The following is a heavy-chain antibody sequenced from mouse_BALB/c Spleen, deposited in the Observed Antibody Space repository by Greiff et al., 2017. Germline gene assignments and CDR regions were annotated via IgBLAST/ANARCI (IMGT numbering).Heavy chain of an antibody. J-gene: IGHJ4*01. CDR3: ARGHGSRYYYAMDY. D-gene: IGHD1-1*01. CDR2: INSNGGST. Sequence: DVMLVESGGGLVQPGGSLKLSCAASGFTFSSYGMSWVRQTPDKRLELVATINSNGGSTYYPDSVKGRFTISRDNAKNTLYLQMSSLKSEDTAMYYCARGHGSRYYYAMDYWGQGTSVTVSS. CDR1: GFTFSSYG. V-gene: IGHV5-6-3*01.